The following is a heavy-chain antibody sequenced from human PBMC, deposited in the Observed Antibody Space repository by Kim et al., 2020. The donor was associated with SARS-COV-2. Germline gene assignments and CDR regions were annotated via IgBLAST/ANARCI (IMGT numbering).Heavy chain of an antibody. CDR3: ARGNFDRVFDY. CDR2: P. D-gene: IGHD3-9*01. J-gene: IGHJ4*02. Sequence: PTSAQGFTGRFVFSLDSSVSTAYLQISSLKAEDTAVYYCARGNFDRVFDYWGQGTLVTVSS. V-gene: IGHV7-4-1*02.